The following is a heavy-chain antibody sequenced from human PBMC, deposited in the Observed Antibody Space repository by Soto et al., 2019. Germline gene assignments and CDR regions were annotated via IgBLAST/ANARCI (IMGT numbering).Heavy chain of an antibody. CDR1: GFTFSTYW. D-gene: IGHD2-8*01. V-gene: IGHV3-7*01. J-gene: IGHJ5*02. Sequence: PGGSLRLSCAASGFTFSTYWMDWVRQTPGKGLEWVANINQDGSEKNYVDSVKGRFTISRDNAKNSLYLQMSSLTADDSALYYCSRSLNAWGQGTLVTV. CDR2: INQDGSEK. CDR3: SRSLNA.